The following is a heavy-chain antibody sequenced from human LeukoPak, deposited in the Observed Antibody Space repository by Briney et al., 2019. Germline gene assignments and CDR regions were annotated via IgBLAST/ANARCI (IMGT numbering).Heavy chain of an antibody. V-gene: IGHV4-31*03. CDR1: GGSISSGGYY. CDR3: ATEIKGMITFGGVIKN. CDR2: IYYSGST. J-gene: IGHJ4*02. Sequence: PSETLSLTCTVSGGSISSGGYYWSWIRQHPGKGLEWIGYIYYSGSTYYNPSLKSRVTISVDTSKNQFSLKLSSVTAADTAVYYCATEIKGMITFGGVIKNWGQGTLVTVSS. D-gene: IGHD3-16*02.